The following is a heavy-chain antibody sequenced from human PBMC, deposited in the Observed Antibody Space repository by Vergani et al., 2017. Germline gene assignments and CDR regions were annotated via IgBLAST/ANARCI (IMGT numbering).Heavy chain of an antibody. J-gene: IGHJ5*02. V-gene: IGHV4-31*03. Sequence: QVQLQVSGPGLVKPSQTLSLTCTVSGGSISSGGYYWSWIRQHPGKGLEWIGYIYYSGSTYYNPSLKSRVTISVDTSKNQFSLKLSSVTAADTAVYYCARKLRGSGSYNWFDPWGQGTLVTVSS. CDR2: IYYSGST. D-gene: IGHD3-10*01. CDR3: ARKLRGSGSYNWFDP. CDR1: GGSISSGGYY.